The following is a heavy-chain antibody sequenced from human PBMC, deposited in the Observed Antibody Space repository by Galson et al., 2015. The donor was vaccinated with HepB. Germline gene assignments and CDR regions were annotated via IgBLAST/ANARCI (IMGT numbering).Heavy chain of an antibody. Sequence: SLRLSCAASGFTFSSYAMHWVRQAPGKGLEWVAVISYDGSNKYYADSVKGRFTISRDNSKNTLYLQMNSLRAEDTAVYYCARGGYYYDSSGTNFDYWGQGTLVTVSS. CDR1: GFTFSSYA. V-gene: IGHV3-30*04. D-gene: IGHD3-22*01. CDR3: ARGGYYYDSSGTNFDY. CDR2: ISYDGSNK. J-gene: IGHJ4*02.